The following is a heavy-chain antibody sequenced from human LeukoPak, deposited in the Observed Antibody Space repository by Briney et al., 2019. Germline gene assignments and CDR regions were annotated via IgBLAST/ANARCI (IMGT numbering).Heavy chain of an antibody. V-gene: IGHV3-49*04. CDR2: IRSKAYGGTT. CDR3: TAAARRFSGWYYFQH. Sequence: GGSLRLSCAASGFTFSSYSMNWVRQAPGKGLEWVGFIRSKAYGGTTEYAASVKGGFTISRDDSKSIAYLQMNSLKTEDTAVYYCTAAARRFSGWYYFQHWGQGTLVTVSS. D-gene: IGHD6-19*01. CDR1: GFTFSSYS. J-gene: IGHJ1*01.